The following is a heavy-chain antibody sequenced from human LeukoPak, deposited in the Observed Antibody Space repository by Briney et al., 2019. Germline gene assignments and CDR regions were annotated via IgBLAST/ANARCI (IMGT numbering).Heavy chain of an antibody. V-gene: IGHV1-2*02. CDR2: INPNSGGT. CDR1: GYTFTGYY. CDR3: ARGPRDSKAGVNWFDP. J-gene: IGHJ5*02. Sequence: GASVTVSCKASGYTFTGYYMHWVRQAPGQGLEWMGWINPNSGGTNYAQKFQGRVTMTRDTSISTAYMELSRLRSDDTAVYYCARGPRDSKAGVNWFDPWGQGTLVTVSS. D-gene: IGHD4-11*01.